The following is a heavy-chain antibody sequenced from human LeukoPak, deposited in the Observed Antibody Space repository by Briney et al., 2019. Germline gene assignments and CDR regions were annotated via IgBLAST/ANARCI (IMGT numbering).Heavy chain of an antibody. Sequence: ASVKVSCKASGYTFTSYGISWVRQAPGQGLQWVGWISGNNGNTVHAQQFQGRVTMTTDTSTSTAYMELKSLRSDDTAVFYCARDLIGYCSHNNCAELDFWGQGTLVTVSS. CDR2: ISGNNGNT. V-gene: IGHV1-18*01. D-gene: IGHD2-15*01. J-gene: IGHJ4*02. CDR3: ARDLIGYCSHNNCAELDF. CDR1: GYTFTSYG.